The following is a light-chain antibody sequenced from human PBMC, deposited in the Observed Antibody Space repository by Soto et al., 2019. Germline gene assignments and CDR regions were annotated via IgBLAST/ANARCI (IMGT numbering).Light chain of an antibody. J-gene: IGKJ2*01. CDR3: QHYGSSPPMYT. CDR2: GTS. V-gene: IGKV3-20*01. CDR1: QSVSTTY. Sequence: EIVLTQSPGTLSLSPGERATLSCRASQSVSTTYLGWYQQKSGQAPRLLVYGTSRRATGIPDRFSGSGSGTDFPLTISSLEPEDFAVYYCQHYGSSPPMYTFGQGTKLEIK.